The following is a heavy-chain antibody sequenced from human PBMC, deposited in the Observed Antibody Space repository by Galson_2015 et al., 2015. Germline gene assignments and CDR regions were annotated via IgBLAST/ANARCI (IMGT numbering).Heavy chain of an antibody. V-gene: IGHV1-58*01. CDR1: GFTFTTSA. CDR2: IVVGRGNT. J-gene: IGHJ4*02. Sequence: SVKVSCKASGFTFTTSAVQWVRQARGQRLEWIGWIVVGRGNTNYAQKFQDRVTFTRDTYTSTAYMELSSLRSDDPAVYYCAADLDYGDVLGSYYFDYWGQGTLVTVSS. CDR3: AADLDYGDVLGSYYFDY. D-gene: IGHD4-17*01.